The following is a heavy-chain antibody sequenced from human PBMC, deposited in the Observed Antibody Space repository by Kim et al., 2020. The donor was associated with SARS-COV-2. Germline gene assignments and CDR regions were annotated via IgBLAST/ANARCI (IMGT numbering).Heavy chain of an antibody. CDR2: ISYDGSNK. J-gene: IGHJ6*02. Sequence: GGSLRLSCAASGFTFSSYAMHWVRQAPGKGLEWVAVISYDGSNKYYADSVKGRFTISRDNSKNTLYLQMNSLRAEDTAVYYCAREIRRGYSSGWYGGGYYYGMDVWGQGTTVTVSS. V-gene: IGHV3-30-3*01. D-gene: IGHD6-19*01. CDR3: AREIRRGYSSGWYGGGYYYGMDV. CDR1: GFTFSSYA.